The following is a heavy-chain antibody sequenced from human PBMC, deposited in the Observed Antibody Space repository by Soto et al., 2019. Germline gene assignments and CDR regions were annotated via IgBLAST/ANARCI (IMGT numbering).Heavy chain of an antibody. CDR1: GFTFSSYA. CDR3: ARDQLPDTSGSYGLDY. J-gene: IGHJ4*02. Sequence: GGSLRLSCAASGFTFSSYAMHWVRQAPGKGLEWVAVISYDGSNKYYADSVKGRFTISRDNSKNTLYLQMNSLRAEDTAVYYCARDQLPDTSGSYGLDYWGQGTLVTVSS. V-gene: IGHV3-30-3*01. D-gene: IGHD1-26*01. CDR2: ISYDGSNK.